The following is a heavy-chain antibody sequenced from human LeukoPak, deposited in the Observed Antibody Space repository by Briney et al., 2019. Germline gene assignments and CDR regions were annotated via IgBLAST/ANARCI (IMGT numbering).Heavy chain of an antibody. CDR3: ARQVLAVAGTAFDY. Sequence: SETLSLTCTVSGGSISSSSYYWDWIRQPPGKGLEWIGSIYYSGSTYYNPSLKSRVTISVDTSKNQFSLKLSSVTAADTAVYYCARQVLAVAGTAFDYWGQGTLVTVSS. J-gene: IGHJ4*02. CDR1: GGSISSSSYY. CDR2: IYYSGST. D-gene: IGHD6-19*01. V-gene: IGHV4-39*01.